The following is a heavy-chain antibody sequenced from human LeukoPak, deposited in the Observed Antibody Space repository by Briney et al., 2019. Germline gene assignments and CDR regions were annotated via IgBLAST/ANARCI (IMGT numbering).Heavy chain of an antibody. V-gene: IGHV4-39*01. CDR3: AQSLGSSTWIGSWFDL. D-gene: IGHD6-13*01. J-gene: IGHJ5*02. CDR1: GGSISSSSHS. CDR2: IYYTGRT. Sequence: PSETLSLTCTVSGGSISSSSHSWAWIRQPPGKTLEWTGSIYYTGRTYYNPSLNSRVTMSVDTSRNQFSLKLSSVTAADTAVYFCAQSLGSSTWIGSWFDLWGQGTLVTVSS.